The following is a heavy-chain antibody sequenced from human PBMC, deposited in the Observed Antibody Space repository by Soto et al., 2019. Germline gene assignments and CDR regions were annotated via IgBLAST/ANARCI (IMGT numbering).Heavy chain of an antibody. CDR1: GFTFSSYA. Sequence: EVQLLESGGGLVQPGGSLRLSCAASGFTFSSYAMSWVRQAPGKGLEWVSTISGSGTYYADSVKGRFTISRDNSKNKLALQMNRLRAEDTAVYYCARPPDAYNSGWSKVEYWGQGTLVAVSS. D-gene: IGHD6-19*01. J-gene: IGHJ4*02. CDR3: ARPPDAYNSGWSKVEY. CDR2: ISGSGT. V-gene: IGHV3-23*01.